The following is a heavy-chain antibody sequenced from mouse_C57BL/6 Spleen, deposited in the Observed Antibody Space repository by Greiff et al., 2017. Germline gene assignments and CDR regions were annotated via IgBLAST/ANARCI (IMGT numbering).Heavy chain of an antibody. Sequence: QVQLQQPGAELVKPGASVKMSCKASGYTFTSYWITWVKQRPGQGLEWIGDIYPGSGSTNYNEKFKSKATLTVDTSSSTAYMQLSSLTSEDSAVYYCGRFTTVVATLDYWGQGTTLTVSS. CDR1: GYTFTSYW. CDR3: GRFTTVVATLDY. CDR2: IYPGSGST. D-gene: IGHD1-1*01. J-gene: IGHJ2*01. V-gene: IGHV1-55*01.